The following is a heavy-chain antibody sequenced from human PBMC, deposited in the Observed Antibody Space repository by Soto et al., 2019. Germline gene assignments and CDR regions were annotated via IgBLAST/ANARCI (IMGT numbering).Heavy chain of an antibody. Sequence: ASVKVSCKASGYTFTSYGISWVRQAPGQGLEWMGWISAYNGNTNYAQKLQGRVTMTTDTSTSTAYMELRSLRSDDTAVYYCARDLRGYSSSPNEFDHWGQGNLVTVSS. CDR1: GYTFTSYG. D-gene: IGHD6-13*01. CDR2: ISAYNGNT. V-gene: IGHV1-18*04. CDR3: ARDLRGYSSSPNEFDH. J-gene: IGHJ5*02.